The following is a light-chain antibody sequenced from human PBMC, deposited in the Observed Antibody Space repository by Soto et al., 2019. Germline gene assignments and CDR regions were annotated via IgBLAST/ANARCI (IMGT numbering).Light chain of an antibody. Sequence: EIVLPQSPGTLSLSPGERATLSCRASQSVSSSYLAWYQQKPGQAPRLLIYGASSRATGIPDRFSGSGSGTDFTLTISRLEPEDFAVYYCQQYGSSRTFAQGTKVEIK. V-gene: IGKV3-20*01. J-gene: IGKJ1*01. CDR1: QSVSSSY. CDR3: QQYGSSRT. CDR2: GAS.